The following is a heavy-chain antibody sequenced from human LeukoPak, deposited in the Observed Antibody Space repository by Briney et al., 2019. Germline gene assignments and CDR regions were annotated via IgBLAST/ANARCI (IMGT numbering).Heavy chain of an antibody. D-gene: IGHD3-3*01. J-gene: IGHJ4*02. V-gene: IGHV3-74*01. CDR1: GFTFSSYW. CDR3: AKGGIFGVVSYFDY. CDR2: INSDGSST. Sequence: GSLRLSCAASGFTFSSYWMHWVRQAPGKGLVWVSRINSDGSSTSYADSVKGRFTISRDNAKNSLYLQMNSLRAEDTALYYCAKGGIFGVVSYFDYWGQGTLVTVSS.